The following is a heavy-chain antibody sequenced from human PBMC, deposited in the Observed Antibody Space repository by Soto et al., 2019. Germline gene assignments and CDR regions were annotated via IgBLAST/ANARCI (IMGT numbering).Heavy chain of an antibody. CDR2: VWYDGSNE. J-gene: IGHJ6*02. V-gene: IGHV3-33*01. D-gene: IGHD5-18*01. CDR3: CRGYSYTRGLYGMDI. CDR1: GFAFNSYV. Sequence: GGSLRLSCRTSGFAFNSYVMHWVRQAPGKGLEWVAVVWYDGSNEKYADSVKGRFIISRDSSENTLYLQMNTLRVDDTADYYCCRGYSYTRGLYGMDIWGPGTTVTVSS.